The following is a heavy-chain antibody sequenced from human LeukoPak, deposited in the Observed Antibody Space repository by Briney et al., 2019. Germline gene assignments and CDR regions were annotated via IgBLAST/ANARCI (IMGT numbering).Heavy chain of an antibody. V-gene: IGHV3-48*03. CDR2: IRPSGGTK. D-gene: IGHD6-19*01. J-gene: IGHJ4*02. CDR1: GFSFSDYE. CDR3: SKLAVASADS. Sequence: GGSLRLSCAASGFSFSDYEMNWVRQAPGKVLECVSNIRPSGGTKYYADSVKGRFPISRDNDKNSLYLQMNSLSAEDTGVYYCSKLAVASADSWGQGTLVTVSS.